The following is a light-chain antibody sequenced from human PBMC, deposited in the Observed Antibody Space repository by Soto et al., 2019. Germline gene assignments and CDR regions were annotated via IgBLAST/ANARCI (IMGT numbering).Light chain of an antibody. CDR3: QQSYSTTWT. CDR2: AAS. J-gene: IGKJ1*01. V-gene: IGKV1-39*01. Sequence: DIQMTQSPSSLSASVGDRVTITCRASQGISTYLNWYLQKPGKAPKLMIYAASSLQSGVPSRFSGSGSETYFTLTISSLQPEDFATYSCQQSYSTTWTFGQGTKVEIQ. CDR1: QGISTY.